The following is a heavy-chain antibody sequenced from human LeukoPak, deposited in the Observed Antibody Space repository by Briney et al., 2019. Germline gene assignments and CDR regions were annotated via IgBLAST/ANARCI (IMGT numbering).Heavy chain of an antibody. J-gene: IGHJ4*02. D-gene: IGHD5-24*01. V-gene: IGHV4-59*03. CDR3: AAVDRRDGYNGRIAH. CDR2: MYYLGST. CDR1: GGSIRSYY. Sequence: PSETLSLTCTVSGGSIRSYYWSWIRQPPGKGLEWVGYMYYLGSTDYHPSLRSRATISVDTSKNQFSLKLSSVTAADTAVYYCAAVDRRDGYNGRIAHWGQGALVTVSS.